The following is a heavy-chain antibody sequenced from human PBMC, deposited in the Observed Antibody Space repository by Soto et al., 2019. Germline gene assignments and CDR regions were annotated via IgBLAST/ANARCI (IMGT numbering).Heavy chain of an antibody. V-gene: IGHV1-69*08. J-gene: IGHJ6*02. CDR1: GDTFSSYI. Sequence: QVQLVQSGAEVKKPGSSVRVSCRSSGDTFSSYIVNWLRLAPGRGLEWMGRVIPVLTTTDYAQNFRGRVTISADRSTNTVYMDLSSLRSDATAVYYCARRRYCGYDCYHKHYYGMDVWGQGSLVTVAS. CDR3: ARRRYCGYDCYHKHYYGMDV. D-gene: IGHD2-21*02. CDR2: VIPVLTTT.